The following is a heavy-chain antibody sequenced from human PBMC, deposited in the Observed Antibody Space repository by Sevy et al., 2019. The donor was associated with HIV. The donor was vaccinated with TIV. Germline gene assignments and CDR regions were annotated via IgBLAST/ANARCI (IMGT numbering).Heavy chain of an antibody. CDR3: TREGCTKPHDY. CDR1: GFTFSKYS. CDR2: LSFGCGEI. J-gene: IGHJ4*02. Sequence: GGSLRLSCTASGFTFSKYSMSWVRQPPGKGLEWVSTLSFGCGEINYADSVKGRFTISRDNSKSSVYLQMNNLRPEDTAVYYCTREGCTKPHDYWGQGTLVTVSS. V-gene: IGHV3-23*01. D-gene: IGHD2-8*01.